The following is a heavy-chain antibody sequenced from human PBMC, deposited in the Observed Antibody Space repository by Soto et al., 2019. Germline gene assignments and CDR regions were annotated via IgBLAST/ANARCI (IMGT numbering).Heavy chain of an antibody. D-gene: IGHD3-10*01. J-gene: IGHJ4*02. CDR3: ARSGGGLDY. CDR1: GFTVSNYH. CDR2: VYADGAT. Sequence: EVQLVESGGGLVQPGESLRLSCAASGFTVSNYHMTWVRQAPGKGLEWVSAVYADGATSHADSVKDRFTVSRDNSRNTLDLQMGGLRAGDTGVYSCARSGGGLDYWGQGTLVTVSS. V-gene: IGHV3-66*01.